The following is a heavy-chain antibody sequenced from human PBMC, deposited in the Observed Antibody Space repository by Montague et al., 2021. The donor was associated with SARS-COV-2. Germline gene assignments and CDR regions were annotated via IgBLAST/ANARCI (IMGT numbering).Heavy chain of an antibody. CDR3: TSGREGNYNVMDV. V-gene: IGHV6-1*01. Sequence: CAISGDSVSSNSATCNWVRQSPSRGLEWLGRTYYRSKWYNDYAVXVRGRVTINPDTSKNQFSLQLNSVTPEDTAIYYCTSGREGNYNVMDVWGQGTTVTVSS. J-gene: IGHJ6*02. D-gene: IGHD1-1*01. CDR2: TYYRSKWYN. CDR1: GDSVSSNSAT.